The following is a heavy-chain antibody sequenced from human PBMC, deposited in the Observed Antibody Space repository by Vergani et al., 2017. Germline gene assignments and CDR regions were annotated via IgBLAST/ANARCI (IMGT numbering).Heavy chain of an antibody. J-gene: IGHJ4*02. CDR3: ARDFAVHYYGSGPERDY. CDR2: IIPIFGTA. D-gene: IGHD3-10*01. CDR1: GGTFSSYA. V-gene: IGHV1-69*06. Sequence: QVQLVQSGAEVKKPGSSVKVSCKASGGTFSSYAISWVRQAPGQGLGWMGGIIPIFGTANYAQKFQGRVTITAGKSTSTAYMELSSLRSEDTAVYYCARDFAVHYYGSGPERDYWGQGTLVTVSS.